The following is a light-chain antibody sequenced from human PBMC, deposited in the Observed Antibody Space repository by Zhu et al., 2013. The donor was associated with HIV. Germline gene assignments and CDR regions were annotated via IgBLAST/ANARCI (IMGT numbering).Light chain of an antibody. J-gene: IGLJ2*01. CDR2: ANS. V-gene: IGLV1-40*01. CDR1: SSNIGAGYA. Sequence: QSVLTQPPSVSGAPGQRVTISCTGNSSNIGAGYAVHWYQQPPGTAPKLLISANSNRPSGVPDRFSGSKSGTSASLAITGLQAEDEADYYCQSYDSTLSGSVFGGGTKLTVL. CDR3: QSYDSTLSGSV.